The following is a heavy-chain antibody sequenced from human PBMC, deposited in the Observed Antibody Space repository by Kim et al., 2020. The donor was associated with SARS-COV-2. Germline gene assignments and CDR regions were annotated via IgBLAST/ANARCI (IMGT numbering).Heavy chain of an antibody. J-gene: IGHJ4*02. Sequence: STKYNPSLKSRVTISVDTSTNQFSLKLSSVTAADTAVYYCARSPLWLPFDYWGQGTLVTVSS. V-gene: IGHV4-59*01. D-gene: IGHD3-10*01. CDR3: ARSPLWLPFDY. CDR2: ST.